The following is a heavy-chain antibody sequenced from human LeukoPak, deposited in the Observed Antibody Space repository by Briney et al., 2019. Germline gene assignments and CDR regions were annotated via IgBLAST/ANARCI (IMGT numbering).Heavy chain of an antibody. CDR2: IYTSGST. D-gene: IGHD2-15*01. V-gene: IGHV4-61*02. Sequence: SQTLSLTCTVSGGSISSGSYYWSWIRQPAGKGLEWIGRIYTSGSTNYNPSLKSRVTISVDTSKSQFSLKLSSVTAADTAVYYYARDPGAATGGPYYFDYWGQGTLVTVSS. J-gene: IGHJ4*02. CDR1: GGSISSGSYY. CDR3: ARDPGAATGGPYYFDY.